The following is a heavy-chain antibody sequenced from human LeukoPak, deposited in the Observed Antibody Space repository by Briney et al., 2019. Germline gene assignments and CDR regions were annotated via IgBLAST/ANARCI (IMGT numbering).Heavy chain of an antibody. D-gene: IGHD4-17*01. CDR3: ARDREYSGYGDYYFDY. V-gene: IGHV1-46*01. Sequence: ASVTVSCKASGYTFTSYYMHWVRQAPGQGLEWMGIINPSGGSTSYAQKFQGRVTMTRDTSTSTVYMELSSLRSEDTAVYYCARDREYSGYGDYYFDYWGQGTLVTVSS. CDR2: INPSGGST. J-gene: IGHJ4*02. CDR1: GYTFTSYY.